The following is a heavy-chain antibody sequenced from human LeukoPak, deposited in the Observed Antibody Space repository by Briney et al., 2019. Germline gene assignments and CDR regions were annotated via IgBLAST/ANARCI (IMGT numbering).Heavy chain of an antibody. V-gene: IGHV5-51*01. D-gene: IGHD1-1*01. Sequence: GKSLKISCKGSGYSFTTYWLVWVRQMPGKGLEWMGIIYPGDSDARYSPSFQGQVTISADKSISTAYLQWSSLKASDTAMYYCAREARRERRGYGMDVWGQGTTVTVSS. J-gene: IGHJ6*02. CDR3: AREARRERRGYGMDV. CDR1: GYSFTTYW. CDR2: IYPGDSDA.